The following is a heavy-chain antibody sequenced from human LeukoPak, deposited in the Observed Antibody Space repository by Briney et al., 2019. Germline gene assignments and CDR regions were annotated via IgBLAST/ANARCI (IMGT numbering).Heavy chain of an antibody. V-gene: IGHV7-4-1*02. J-gene: IGHJ6*02. CDR3: ARENYYDSGGYRPLYFYYGMDV. D-gene: IGHD3-22*01. CDR2: INTNTGKP. CDR1: GYTFTNYA. Sequence: ASVKVSCKASGYTFTNYAMNWVRQAPGQGLEWMGWINTNTGKPTYAQGFTGRFVFSLDTSVSTTYLQISSLKAEDTAVYYCARENYYDSGGYRPLYFYYGMDVWGQGTTVTVSS.